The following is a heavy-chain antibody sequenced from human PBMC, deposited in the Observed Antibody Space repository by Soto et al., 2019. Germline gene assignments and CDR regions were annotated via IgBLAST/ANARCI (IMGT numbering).Heavy chain of an antibody. J-gene: IGHJ5*02. D-gene: IGHD6-13*01. Sequence: GASVKVSCKASGGTFSSYTISWVRQAPGQGLEWMGRIIPILGIANYAQKFQGRVTITADKSTSTAYMELSSLRSEDTAVYYCARDLAAAGFPNWFDPWGQGTLVTVSS. CDR1: GGTFSSYT. CDR3: ARDLAAAGFPNWFDP. CDR2: IIPILGIA. V-gene: IGHV1-69*04.